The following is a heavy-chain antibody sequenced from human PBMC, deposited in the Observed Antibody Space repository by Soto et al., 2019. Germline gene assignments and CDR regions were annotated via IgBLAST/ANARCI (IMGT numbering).Heavy chain of an antibody. Sequence: GESLKISCAASGFTFSDYYMSWIRQAPGKGLEWVSYVSSSGSTIYYADSVKGRFTISRDNAKNSLYLQMNSLRAEDTAVYYCAREQNSSGWYGPEYFQHWGQGTLVTVSS. D-gene: IGHD6-19*01. J-gene: IGHJ1*01. CDR1: GFTFSDYY. CDR2: VSSSGSTI. V-gene: IGHV3-11*01. CDR3: AREQNSSGWYGPEYFQH.